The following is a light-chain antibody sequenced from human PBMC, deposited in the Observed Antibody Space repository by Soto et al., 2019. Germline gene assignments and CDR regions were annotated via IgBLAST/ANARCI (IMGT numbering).Light chain of an antibody. Sequence: QSALTQPASVSGSPGQSITLSCTGTSSDVGGYNYVSWYQQHPGKAPRLIIYEVNNQPSGVSNRFSGSKSGNTASLTISGLQAEDEADYYCTSYTSSNTLVVFGGGTKLTVL. CDR2: EVN. CDR3: TSYTSSNTLVV. CDR1: SSDVGGYNY. V-gene: IGLV2-14*01. J-gene: IGLJ2*01.